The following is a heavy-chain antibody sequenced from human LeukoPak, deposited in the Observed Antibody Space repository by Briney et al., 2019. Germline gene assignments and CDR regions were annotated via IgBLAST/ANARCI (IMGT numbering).Heavy chain of an antibody. D-gene: IGHD2-2*01. J-gene: IGHJ4*02. CDR1: GYSITTGHY. Sequence: SETLSLTCAVSGYSITTGHYWGWIRQPPGKGLEWIGSMYHSGSIYFNPSLKSRVTISIDTSKNQFSLKLSSVTAADTAVYYCARDSTKFDCWGQGILVTVSS. CDR3: ARDSTKFDC. CDR2: MYHSGSI. V-gene: IGHV4-38-2*02.